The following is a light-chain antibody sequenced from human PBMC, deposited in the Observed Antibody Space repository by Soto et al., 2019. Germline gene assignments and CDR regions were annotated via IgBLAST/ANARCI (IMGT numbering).Light chain of an antibody. Sequence: SVLTQSPGTLSLSPGERATLSCRASQRVSSSYLAWYQQRPGQAPRLLIYGASSRATGIPDRFSGSGSGTDFTLTISRLEPEDFAVYYCQQYGSSPWTFGQGTKVDI. CDR3: QQYGSSPWT. CDR2: GAS. J-gene: IGKJ1*01. V-gene: IGKV3-20*01. CDR1: QRVSSSY.